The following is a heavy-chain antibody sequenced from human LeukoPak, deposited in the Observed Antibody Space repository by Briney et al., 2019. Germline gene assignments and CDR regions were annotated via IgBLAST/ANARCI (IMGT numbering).Heavy chain of an antibody. D-gene: IGHD2-21*01. CDR2: ISTFTGIT. CDR3: ARDSDYGGAGYGHWLDP. J-gene: IGHJ5*02. V-gene: IGHV1-18*01. Sequence: GSVSVSCKASGYRFTSFGVSWVRQAPGQGLGWLGWISTFTGITHYAEKCQDRVRMTADTPTPTAYMELRSLTYDDTAVYYCARDSDYGGAGYGHWLDPWGQGTLVTVSS. CDR1: GYRFTSFG.